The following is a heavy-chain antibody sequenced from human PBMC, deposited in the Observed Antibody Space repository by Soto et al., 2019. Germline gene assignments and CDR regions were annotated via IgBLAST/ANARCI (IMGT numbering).Heavy chain of an antibody. D-gene: IGHD4-17*01. CDR3: AKTLAPYGDYMRLVPHDY. CDR1: GFTFSSYG. V-gene: IGHV3-30*18. Sequence: HPGGSLRLSCAASGFTFSSYGMHWVRQAPGKGLEWVAVISYDGSNKYYADSVKGRFTISRDNSKNTLYLQMNSLRAEDTAVYYCAKTLAPYGDYMRLVPHDYWGQGTLVTVSS. J-gene: IGHJ4*02. CDR2: ISYDGSNK.